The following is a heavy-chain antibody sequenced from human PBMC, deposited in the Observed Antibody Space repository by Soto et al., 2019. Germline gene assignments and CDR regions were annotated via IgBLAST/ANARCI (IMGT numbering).Heavy chain of an antibody. CDR2: IKSKTDGGTT. J-gene: IGHJ3*02. CDR3: TTGATGTLYGAFDS. Sequence: KLGGSLSPCCAAAAFTFINAWMSWVRKAPGKGLEWVGRIKSKTDGGTTDYAAPVKGRFTISRDDSKNTLYLQMNSLKTEDTAVYYCTTGATGTLYGAFDSWGQGTMGTVSS. D-gene: IGHD1-1*01. CDR1: AFTFINAW. V-gene: IGHV3-15*01.